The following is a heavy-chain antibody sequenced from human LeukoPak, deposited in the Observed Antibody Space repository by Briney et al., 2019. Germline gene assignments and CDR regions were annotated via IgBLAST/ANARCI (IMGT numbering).Heavy chain of an antibody. J-gene: IGHJ4*02. CDR2: ISGSDGST. D-gene: IGHD2-8*01. V-gene: IGHV3-23*01. CDR1: GFTVSSNY. Sequence: GGSLRLSCAASGFTVSSNYMSWVRQAPGKGLEWVSAISGSDGSTYYADSVKGRFTISRDNSKNTLYLQMSSLRAEDTAVYYCAKDLSPGVYWGQGTLVTVSS. CDR3: AKDLSPGVY.